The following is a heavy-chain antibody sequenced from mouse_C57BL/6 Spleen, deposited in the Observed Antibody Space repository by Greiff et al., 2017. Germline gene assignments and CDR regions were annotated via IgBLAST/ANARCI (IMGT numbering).Heavy chain of an antibody. D-gene: IGHD1-1*01. Sequence: VKLQESGPELVKPGASVKISCKASGYAFSSSWMNWVKQRPGKGLEWIGRIYPGDGDTNYNGKFKGKATLTADKSSSTAYMQLSSLTSEDSAVYFCARSIYYYGSSEVYFDYWGQGTTLTVSS. V-gene: IGHV1-82*01. J-gene: IGHJ2*01. CDR3: ARSIYYYGSSEVYFDY. CDR1: GYAFSSSW. CDR2: IYPGDGDT.